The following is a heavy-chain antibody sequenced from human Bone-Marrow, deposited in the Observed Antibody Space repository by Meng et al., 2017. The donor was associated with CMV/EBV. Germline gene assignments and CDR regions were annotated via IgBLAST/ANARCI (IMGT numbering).Heavy chain of an antibody. D-gene: IGHD2-15*01. CDR3: AKDAGGRGYCSGGSCPSEYNWFDP. J-gene: IGHJ5*02. Sequence: SQTLSLSCAVYGGSFSGYYWNWIRQPPGKGLEWIGEINYSGRTNYNPSLKSRVTTSVDTSKNQFSLKLRSVTAADTAVYYCAKDAGGRGYCSGGSCPSEYNWFDPWGRGTLVTVSS. CDR2: INYSGRT. CDR1: GGSFSGYY. V-gene: IGHV4-34*01.